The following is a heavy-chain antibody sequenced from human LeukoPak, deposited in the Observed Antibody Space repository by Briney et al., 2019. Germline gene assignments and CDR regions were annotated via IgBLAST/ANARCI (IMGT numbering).Heavy chain of an antibody. Sequence: GASVKVSCKASGYTFTGYYMHWVRRAPGQGHEWMGRINPNSGGTNYAQKFQGRVTMTRDTSISTAYMELSRLRSDDTAVYYCASWVDTAMVYHDAFDIWGQGTMVTVSS. V-gene: IGHV1-2*06. CDR1: GYTFTGYY. D-gene: IGHD5-18*01. J-gene: IGHJ3*02. CDR3: ASWVDTAMVYHDAFDI. CDR2: INPNSGGT.